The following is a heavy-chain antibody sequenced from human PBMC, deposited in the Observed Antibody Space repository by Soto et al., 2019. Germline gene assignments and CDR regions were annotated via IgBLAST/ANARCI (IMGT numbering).Heavy chain of an antibody. J-gene: IGHJ4*02. D-gene: IGHD4-17*01. Sequence: QITLKESGPTLVKPTQTLTLTCTFSGFSLSTSGVGVGWIRQPPGKALGWLAVIYWDDDKRYSPSLKSRLTITKDTSKNQVVLMMTNMDPVDTATYYCAHSYGDSFDYWGQGTLVTVSS. CDR3: AHSYGDSFDY. CDR1: GFSLSTSGVG. V-gene: IGHV2-5*02. CDR2: IYWDDDK.